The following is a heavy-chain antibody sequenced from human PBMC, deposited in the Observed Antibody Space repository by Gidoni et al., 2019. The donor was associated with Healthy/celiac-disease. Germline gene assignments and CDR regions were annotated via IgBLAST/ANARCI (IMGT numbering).Heavy chain of an antibody. CDR1: GGSISSSSYY. D-gene: IGHD1-26*01. V-gene: IGHV4-39*01. CDR2: IYYSGST. Sequence: QLQLQESGPGLVKPSETLSLTCTVSGGSISSSSYYWGWIRQPPGKGLEWIGSIYYSGSTYYNPSLKSRVTISVDTSKNQFSLKLSSVTAADTAVYYCARQNIVGAPLDYWGQGTLVTVSS. J-gene: IGHJ4*02. CDR3: ARQNIVGAPLDY.